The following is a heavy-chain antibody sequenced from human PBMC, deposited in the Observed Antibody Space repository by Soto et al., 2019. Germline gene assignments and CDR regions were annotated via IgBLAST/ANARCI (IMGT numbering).Heavy chain of an antibody. V-gene: IGHV1-69*18. Sequence: QVQLVQSGAELKKPGSSVKVSCKASGDTFSGYPINWVRQAPGEGLEWMGMIIPVFGTTNDAQRFEGSVTITADESTNTAYAELRGLLSEDTAVYYCARDGGFGELKYWGPGTLVTVSS. CDR2: IIPVFGTT. D-gene: IGHD3-10*01. J-gene: IGHJ4*02. CDR1: GDTFSGYP. CDR3: ARDGGFGELKY.